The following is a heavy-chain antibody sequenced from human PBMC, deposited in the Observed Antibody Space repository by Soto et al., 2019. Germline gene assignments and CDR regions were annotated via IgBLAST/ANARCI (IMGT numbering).Heavy chain of an antibody. CDR3: ATGFAHGYYYYYYGMDV. CDR1: GYTFTIYA. J-gene: IGHJ6*02. Sequence: ASVKVSCKASGYTFTIYAIHWVRQAPGQRLEWMGWINAGNGNTKYSQKFQGRVTMTEDTSTDTAYMELSSLRSEDTAVYYCATGFAHGYYYYYYGMDVWGQGTTVTVSS. D-gene: IGHD2-21*01. CDR2: INAGNGNT. V-gene: IGHV1-3*01.